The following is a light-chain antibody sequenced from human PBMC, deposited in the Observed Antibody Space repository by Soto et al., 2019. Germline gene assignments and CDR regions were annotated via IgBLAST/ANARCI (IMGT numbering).Light chain of an antibody. CDR1: SSNIGAGYD. CDR3: QSYDSSLSGSV. CDR2: GNN. J-gene: IGLJ2*01. Sequence: QSVLTQPPSVSGAPGQRVTISCTGRSSNIGAGYDVHWYQQLPGTAPKLLIYGNNNRPSGVPDRFSGSKSGTSASLAITGLQAEDEADYSCQSYDSSLSGSVFGGGTKLTVL. V-gene: IGLV1-40*01.